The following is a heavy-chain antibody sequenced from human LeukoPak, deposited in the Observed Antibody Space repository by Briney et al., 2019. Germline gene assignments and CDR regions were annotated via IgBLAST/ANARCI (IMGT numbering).Heavy chain of an antibody. CDR2: ISAYNGNT. D-gene: IGHD6-19*01. CDR3: ARGIAVAVTDPFDY. V-gene: IGHV1-18*01. J-gene: IGHJ4*02. Sequence: ASVKVSCKASGYTFTSYSISWVRQAPGQGLEWMGWISAYNGNTNYAQKLQGRVTMTTDTSTSTAYMELRSLRSDDTAVYYCARGIAVAVTDPFDYWGQGTLVTVSS. CDR1: GYTFTSYS.